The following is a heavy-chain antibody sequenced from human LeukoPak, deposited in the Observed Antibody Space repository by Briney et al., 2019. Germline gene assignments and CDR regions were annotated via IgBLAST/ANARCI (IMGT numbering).Heavy chain of an antibody. Sequence: GSLRPPCAASGIPFSSYSMNWVRQAPGKGLGGVSYISSSSSTIYHADAVKDRFTTSRDNAKNSRYLQMNSLRDEDTALYYCARVSVGSGSYYPPNWFDPWGQGTLVTVSS. CDR1: GIPFSSYS. V-gene: IGHV3-48*02. J-gene: IGHJ5*02. CDR2: ISSSSSTI. D-gene: IGHD3-10*01. CDR3: ARVSVGSGSYYPPNWFDP.